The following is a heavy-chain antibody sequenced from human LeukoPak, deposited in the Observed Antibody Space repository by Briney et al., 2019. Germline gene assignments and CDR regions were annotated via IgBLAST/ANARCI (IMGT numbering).Heavy chain of an antibody. CDR1: GFTFSSYS. CDR2: ITSSSSYI. D-gene: IGHD3-22*01. CDR3: ARPQWLFRNDAFDI. V-gene: IGHV3-21*01. Sequence: GGSLRLSCAASGFTFSSYSMNWVRQAPGKGLEWVSSITSSSSYIYYADSVKGRFTISRDNAKNSLYLQMNSLRAEDTAVYYCARPQWLFRNDAFDIWGQGTMVTVSS. J-gene: IGHJ3*02.